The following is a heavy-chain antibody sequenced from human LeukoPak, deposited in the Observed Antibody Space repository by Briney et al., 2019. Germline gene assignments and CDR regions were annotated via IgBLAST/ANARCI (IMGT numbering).Heavy chain of an antibody. CDR3: ARREDSGWYRFDY. V-gene: IGHV4-59*08. CDR2: IYYSGST. Sequence: SETLSLTCTVSGGSIGSYYWSWIRQPPGKGLEWIGYIYYSGSTNYNPSLKSRVTISVDTSKNQFSLKLSSVTAADTAVYYCARREDSGWYRFDYWGQGTLVTVSS. D-gene: IGHD6-19*01. CDR1: GGSIGSYY. J-gene: IGHJ4*02.